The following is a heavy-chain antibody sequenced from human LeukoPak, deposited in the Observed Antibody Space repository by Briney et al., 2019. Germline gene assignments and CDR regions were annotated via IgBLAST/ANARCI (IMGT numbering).Heavy chain of an antibody. V-gene: IGHV4-38-2*02. D-gene: IGHD3-10*01. Sequence: SETLSLTCTVSGYSIRSGYYWGWIRQPPGKGLEWIGSIYHSGSTYYNPSLKSRVTISVDTSKNQFSLKLSSVTAADTAVYYCARTRYYYNSRSYGAPYYFDYWGQGTLVTVSS. CDR1: GYSIRSGYY. J-gene: IGHJ4*02. CDR2: IYHSGST. CDR3: ARTRYYYNSRSYGAPYYFDY.